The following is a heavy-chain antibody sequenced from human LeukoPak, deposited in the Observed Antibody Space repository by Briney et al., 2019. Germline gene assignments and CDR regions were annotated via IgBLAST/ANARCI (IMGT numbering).Heavy chain of an antibody. CDR3: ARDLGCSTSSCRYNWFDP. V-gene: IGHV3-23*01. D-gene: IGHD2-2*01. CDR1: GVTFSNYA. J-gene: IGHJ5*02. Sequence: PGGSLRLSCAASGVTFSNYAMTWVRQAPGEGLEWVAFISQSGGRSTDYADSVRGRFTISRDNSEDTLYLQMNSLRAEDTAVYHCARDLGCSTSSCRYNWFDPWGQGTLVTVSS. CDR2: ISQSGGRST.